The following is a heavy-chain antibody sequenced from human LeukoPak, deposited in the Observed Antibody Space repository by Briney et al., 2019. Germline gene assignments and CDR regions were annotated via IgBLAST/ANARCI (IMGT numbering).Heavy chain of an antibody. CDR1: GYTFSSYW. V-gene: IGHV5-51*01. Sequence: GASPQISCHAVGYTFSSYWIWCVSQKPPKSRLGWLSISYYGSDTKYSPSLRSRVTISADKSISTAYLRWRSLKAPDTATYYCVRLADYHDSSELDYWGQGTLVTVSS. D-gene: IGHD3-22*01. J-gene: IGHJ4*02. CDR2: ISYYGSDT. CDR3: VRLADYHDSSELDY.